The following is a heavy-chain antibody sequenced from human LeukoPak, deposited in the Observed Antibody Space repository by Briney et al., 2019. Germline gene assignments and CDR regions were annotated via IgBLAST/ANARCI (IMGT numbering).Heavy chain of an antibody. CDR1: GGSFSGYY. J-gene: IGHJ5*02. CDR3: ARGWSMARISDP. V-gene: IGHV4-34*01. Sequence: PSETLSLTCAVYGGSFSGYYWSWIRQPPGKGLEWIGEINHSGSINYNPSLKSRVTISVDTSKNQFSLKLSSVTAADTAVYYCARGWSMARISDPWGQGTLVTVSS. D-gene: IGHD2/OR15-2a*01. CDR2: INHSGSI.